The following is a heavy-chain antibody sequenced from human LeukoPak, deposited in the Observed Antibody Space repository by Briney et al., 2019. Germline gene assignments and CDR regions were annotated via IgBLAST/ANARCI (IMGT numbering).Heavy chain of an antibody. J-gene: IGHJ4*02. CDR3: ARDGYSFGHDFDY. V-gene: IGHV3-74*01. Sequence: GGSLRLSCAASGFIFSSYRMHWVRHTPGNGLVWVSRIKGDGSSTSYADSVKGRFTISRDNAKNTLYLQMNSLRAEDTAVYYCARDGYSFGHDFDYWGQGTLVTVSS. CDR2: IKGDGSST. CDR1: GFIFSSYR. D-gene: IGHD5-18*01.